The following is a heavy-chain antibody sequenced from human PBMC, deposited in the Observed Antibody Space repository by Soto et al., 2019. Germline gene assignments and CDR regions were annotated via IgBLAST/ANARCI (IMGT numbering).Heavy chain of an antibody. CDR3: ARVERGTATTVVDAFDI. CDR2: MSHSGGT. V-gene: IGHV4-34*01. Sequence: QVQLQQWGAGLLKPSETLSLTCAVYGGFVRSGSYYWSWIRQPPGKGLEWIGEMSHSGGTHLNPSLKSRVTISVDTSKNQFSLKMSSVPAADTALYYCARVERGTATTVVDAFDIWGPGTMVTVSS. J-gene: IGHJ3*02. CDR1: GGFVRSGSYY. D-gene: IGHD1-1*01.